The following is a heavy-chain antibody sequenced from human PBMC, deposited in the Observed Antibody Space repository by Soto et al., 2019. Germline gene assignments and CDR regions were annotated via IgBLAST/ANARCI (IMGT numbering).Heavy chain of an antibody. CDR3: AKYRRTEAEGFTLDY. V-gene: IGHV4-59*01. CDR2: IYYTGST. Sequence: PSETLSLTCTVSGDSINNYYWSWIRQPPGKRLEWIGYIYYTGSTTYNPSLESRVTMSVDTSKNQFSLKLSSVNAADTAVHYCAKYRRTEAEGFTLDYWGRGTLVTVSS. D-gene: IGHD6-13*01. J-gene: IGHJ4*02. CDR1: GDSINNYY.